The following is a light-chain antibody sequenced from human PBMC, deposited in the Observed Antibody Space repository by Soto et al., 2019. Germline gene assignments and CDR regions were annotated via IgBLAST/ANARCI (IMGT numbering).Light chain of an antibody. V-gene: IGKV3-15*01. CDR3: QQYNDWPLT. Sequence: RVMTKSPVPLSVSPGEKATLSFRASQSINSNLAWYQQKPGQAPSLLIYGAFTRATGIPARFSGTGSGTEFTLTISSLQSEDLALYYCQQYNDWPLTFGQGTMVDI. CDR1: QSINSN. CDR2: GAF. J-gene: IGKJ1*01.